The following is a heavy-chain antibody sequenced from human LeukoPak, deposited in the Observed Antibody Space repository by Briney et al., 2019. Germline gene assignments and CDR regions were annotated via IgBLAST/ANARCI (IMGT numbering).Heavy chain of an antibody. CDR3: AKHIYGVVSIQQ. D-gene: IGHD3-3*01. CDR2: IRYDGSNK. Sequence: GGSLRLSCAASGFTFSSYGMHWVRQAPGKGLEGVAFIRYDGSNKYYADSVKGRFTISRDNSKNTLYLQMSSLKTEDTAVYYCAKHIYGVVSIQQWGQGTLVTVSS. V-gene: IGHV3-30*02. CDR1: GFTFSSYG. J-gene: IGHJ1*01.